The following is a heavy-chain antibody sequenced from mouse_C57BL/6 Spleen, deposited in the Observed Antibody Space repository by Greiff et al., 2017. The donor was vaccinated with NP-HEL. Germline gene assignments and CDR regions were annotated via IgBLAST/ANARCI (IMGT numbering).Heavy chain of an antibody. V-gene: IGHV1-64*01. CDR3: ATYSNYEGDYFDY. J-gene: IGHJ2*01. Sequence: VQLQQPGAELVKPGASVKLSCKASGYTFTSYWMHWVKQRPGQGLEWIGMIHPNSGSTNYNEKFKSKATLTVDKSSSTAYMQLSSLTSEDSAVYYCATYSNYEGDYFDYWGQGTTLTVSS. D-gene: IGHD2-5*01. CDR2: IHPNSGST. CDR1: GYTFTSYW.